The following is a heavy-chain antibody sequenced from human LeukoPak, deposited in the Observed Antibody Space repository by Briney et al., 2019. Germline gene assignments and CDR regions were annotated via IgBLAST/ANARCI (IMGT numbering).Heavy chain of an antibody. CDR3: IGVWFGELFFY. V-gene: IGHV3-23*01. D-gene: IGHD3-10*01. J-gene: IGHJ4*02. CDR2: ISGSGGST. CDR1: GFTFSSYA. Sequence: GGSLRLSCAASGFTFSSYAMSWVRQAPGKGLEWVSAISGSGGSTYYADSVKGRFTISRDNSKNTLYLQMNSLRAEDTAVYFCIGVWFGELFFYWGQGTLVTGAS.